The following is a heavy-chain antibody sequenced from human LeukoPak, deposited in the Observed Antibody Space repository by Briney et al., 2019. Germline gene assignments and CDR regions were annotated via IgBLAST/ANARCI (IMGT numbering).Heavy chain of an antibody. Sequence: GGSLRLSCAASGFTFSSYAMHWVRQAPGKGLEWVAVISFDGNYKYYADSVKGRFTISRDISKNTLYLQMNSLRAEDTAVYYCAKGQDGYNNYWGQGTLVTVSS. CDR2: ISFDGNYK. J-gene: IGHJ4*02. CDR3: AKGQDGYNNY. V-gene: IGHV3-30-3*01. CDR1: GFTFSSYA. D-gene: IGHD5-24*01.